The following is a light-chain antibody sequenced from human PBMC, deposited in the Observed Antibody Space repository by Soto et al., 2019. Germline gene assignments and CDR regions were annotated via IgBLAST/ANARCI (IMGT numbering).Light chain of an antibody. Sequence: QLTQSPSSLSASVGDRVTITCRASQGISSYLAWYQQKPGKAPKLLIYAASTLQSGVPSRFSGSRSGTDFTLTITSLQPEVSATYYCQQPNSYPRLTFGPGTKVDIK. CDR1: QGISSY. CDR2: AAS. J-gene: IGKJ3*01. V-gene: IGKV1-9*01. CDR3: QQPNSYPRLT.